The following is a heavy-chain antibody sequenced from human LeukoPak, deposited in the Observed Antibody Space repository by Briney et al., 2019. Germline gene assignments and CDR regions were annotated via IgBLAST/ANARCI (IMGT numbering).Heavy chain of an antibody. J-gene: IGHJ3*02. CDR1: SGSISSSSYY. CDR2: IYYSGST. V-gene: IGHV4-39*07. CDR3: ARDHVRFIRRRNNVFDI. D-gene: IGHD1-14*01. Sequence: SETLSLTCTVSSGSISSSSYYWGWIRQPPGKGLEWIGSIYYSGSTNYNPSLKSRVTMSVDTSKNQFSLKLCSVTAADTAVYYCARDHVRFIRRRNNVFDIWGQGTMVTVSS.